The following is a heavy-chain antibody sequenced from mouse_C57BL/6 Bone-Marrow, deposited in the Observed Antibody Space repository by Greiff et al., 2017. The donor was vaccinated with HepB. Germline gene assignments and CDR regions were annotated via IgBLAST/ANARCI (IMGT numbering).Heavy chain of an antibody. CDR2: ISGGGGNT. V-gene: IGHV5-9*01. CDR1: GFTFSSYT. CDR3: ARHYYGSSSYAMDY. D-gene: IGHD1-1*01. J-gene: IGHJ4*01. Sequence: EVKLMESGGGLVKPGGSLKLSCAASGFTFSSYTMSWVRQTPEKRLEWVATISGGGGNTYYPDSVKGRFTISRDNAKNTLYLQMSSLRSEDTALYYCARHYYGSSSYAMDYWGQGTSVTVSS.